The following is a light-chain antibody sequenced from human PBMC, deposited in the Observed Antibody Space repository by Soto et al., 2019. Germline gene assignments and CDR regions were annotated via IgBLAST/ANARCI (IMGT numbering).Light chain of an antibody. V-gene: IGKV1-5*03. Sequence: DIQITQSPSALSGSVGDRVTITCRASQTISSWLAWYQPKPGKAPKLPIYKASTLKSGVPSRFSGSGSGTDFTLTISSLQPEDFATYYCQQLNSYPITFGQGTRLEIK. J-gene: IGKJ5*01. CDR3: QQLNSYPIT. CDR2: KAS. CDR1: QTISSW.